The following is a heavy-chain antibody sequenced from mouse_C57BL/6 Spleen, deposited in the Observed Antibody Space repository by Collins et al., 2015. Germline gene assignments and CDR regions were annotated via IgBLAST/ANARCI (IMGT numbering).Heavy chain of an antibody. V-gene: IGHV1-82*01. CDR2: IYPGDGDT. J-gene: IGHJ2*01. CDR1: GYAFSSSW. CDR3: ARDDTTACFDY. D-gene: IGHD1-2*01. Sequence: QVQLQQSGPELVKPGASVKISCKASGYAFSSSWMNWVKQRPGQGLEWIGRIYPGDGDTNYNGKFKGKATLTADKSSSTAYMQLSSLTSVDSAVYFCARDDTTACFDYWGQGTTLTVSS.